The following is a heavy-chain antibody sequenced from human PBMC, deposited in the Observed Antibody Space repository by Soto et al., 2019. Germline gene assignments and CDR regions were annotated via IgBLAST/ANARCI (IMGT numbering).Heavy chain of an antibody. CDR3: ARGRWVRGPGKYYLDS. CDR2: INAGNGDT. D-gene: IGHD3-10*01. Sequence: QVQFVQSGAEVRKPGASVKVSCKASGYTFSNYAVYWVRQAPGQRLEWLGWINAGNGDTKYLQNFQGRVTITRDISASTTYMELGSLRSEDTAVYYCARGRWVRGPGKYYLDSWGQGSLVTVSS. J-gene: IGHJ5*01. V-gene: IGHV1-3*01. CDR1: GYTFSNYA.